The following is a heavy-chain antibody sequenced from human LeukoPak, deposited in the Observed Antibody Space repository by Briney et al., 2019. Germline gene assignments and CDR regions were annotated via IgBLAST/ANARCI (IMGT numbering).Heavy chain of an antibody. D-gene: IGHD3-22*01. CDR1: GFTFSSYG. J-gene: IGHJ4*02. Sequence: GGSLRLSCAASGFTFSSYGMHWVRQAPGKGLEWEAFIRYDGSNKYYADSVKGRFTISRDNSKNTLYLQMNSLRAEDTAVYYCAKDRGKYYYDSSGYSPDYWGQGTLVTVSS. CDR3: AKDRGKYYYDSSGYSPDY. CDR2: IRYDGSNK. V-gene: IGHV3-30*02.